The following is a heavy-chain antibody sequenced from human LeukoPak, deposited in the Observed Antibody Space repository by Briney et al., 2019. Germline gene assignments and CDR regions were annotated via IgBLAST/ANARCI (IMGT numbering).Heavy chain of an antibody. CDR3: ARGKTTTVGVGYNWFDP. Sequence: TLSLTCTVSGGSISSGSYYWSWIRQPAGKGLEWIGRIYTSGSTNYNPSLKSRVTISVDTSKNQFSLKLSSVTAADTAVYYCARGKTTTVGVGYNWFDPWGQGTLVTVSS. J-gene: IGHJ5*02. V-gene: IGHV4-61*02. CDR2: IYTSGST. CDR1: GGSISSGSYY. D-gene: IGHD4-11*01.